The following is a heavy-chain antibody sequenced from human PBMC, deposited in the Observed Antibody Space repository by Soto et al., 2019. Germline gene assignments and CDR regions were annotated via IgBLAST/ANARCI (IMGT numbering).Heavy chain of an antibody. D-gene: IGHD1-1*01. CDR2: MNPNSGNT. CDR3: ARGPGYNCNDRPGATNYYMDV. CDR1: GYTFTSYD. Sequence: ASVKVSCKASGYTFTSYDINWVRQATGQGLEWMGWMNPNSGNTGYAQKFQGRVTMTRNTSISTAYMELSSLRSEDTAVYYCARGPGYNCNDRPGATNYYMDVSGKATTVTVSS. J-gene: IGHJ6*03. V-gene: IGHV1-8*01.